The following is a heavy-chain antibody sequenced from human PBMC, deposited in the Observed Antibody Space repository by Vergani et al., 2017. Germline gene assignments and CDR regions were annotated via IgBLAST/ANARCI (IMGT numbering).Heavy chain of an antibody. CDR2: IKQDGSEK. CDR3: ARIAPYYYYCMDV. D-gene: IGHD2-21*01. V-gene: IGHV3-7*03. J-gene: IGHJ6*02. CDR1: GFTFSSYS. Sequence: EVQLVESGGGLVQPGGSLRLSCAASGFTFSSYSMSWVRQAPGKGLEWVANIKQDGSEKYYVDSVKGRFTISRDNAKNSLYLQMNSLRAEDTAVYYCARIAPYYYYCMDVWGQGTTVTVSS.